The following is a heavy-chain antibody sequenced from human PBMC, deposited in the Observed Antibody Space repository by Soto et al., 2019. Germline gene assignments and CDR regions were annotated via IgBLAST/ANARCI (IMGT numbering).Heavy chain of an antibody. CDR3: AREISGTSMGMDV. CDR1: EFTFSNHG. D-gene: IGHD1-7*01. J-gene: IGHJ6*02. Sequence: QVQLVESGGGVVQPGRSLRLSCAASEFTFSNHGMHWVRQAPGKGLEWVAVIWYDGSNKYYADSVKGRFTISRENSKNTLSLQMNSLRAEDTAVYYCAREISGTSMGMDVWGQGNTVTVSS. CDR2: IWYDGSNK. V-gene: IGHV3-33*01.